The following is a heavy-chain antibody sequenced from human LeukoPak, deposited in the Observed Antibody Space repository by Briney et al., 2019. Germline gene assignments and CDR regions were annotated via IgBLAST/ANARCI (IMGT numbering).Heavy chain of an antibody. V-gene: IGHV3-48*03. D-gene: IGHD3-10*01. CDR2: ISSSGSTI. CDR1: GFTFSSYE. Sequence: GGLLRLSCAASGFTFSSYEMNWVRQAPGKRLEWVSYISSSGSTIYYADSVKGRFTISRDNAKNSLYLQMNSLRAEDTAVYYCARGMVRGVIFWFDPWGQGTLVTVSS. CDR3: ARGMVRGVIFWFDP. J-gene: IGHJ5*02.